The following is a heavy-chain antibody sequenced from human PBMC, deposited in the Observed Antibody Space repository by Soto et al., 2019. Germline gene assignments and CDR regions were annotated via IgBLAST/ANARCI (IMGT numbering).Heavy chain of an antibody. CDR1: GYTFTSYG. V-gene: IGHV1-18*01. J-gene: IGHJ5*02. CDR2: ISADNGNT. D-gene: IGHD4-17*01. Sequence: ASVKVSCKASGYTFTSYGISWVRQAPGQGLEWMGWISADNGNTNYAQKLQGRVTMTTDTSTSTAYMELSSLRSDDTAVYYCARGSEWGDYEEPLNWFDPWGQGTLVTVSS. CDR3: ARGSEWGDYEEPLNWFDP.